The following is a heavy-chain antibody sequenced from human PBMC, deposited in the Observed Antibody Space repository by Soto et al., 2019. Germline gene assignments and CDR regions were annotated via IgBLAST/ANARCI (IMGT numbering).Heavy chain of an antibody. J-gene: IGHJ4*02. CDR2: IIPILGIA. V-gene: IGHV1-69*02. CDR3: ASAGGIAVAGSDY. Sequence: RASVKVSCKASGGTFSSYTISWVRQAPGQGLEWMGRIIPILGIANYAQKFQGRVTITADKSTSTAYMELSSLRSEDTAVYYCASAGGIAVAGSDYWGQGTLVTVSS. D-gene: IGHD6-19*01. CDR1: GGTFSSYT.